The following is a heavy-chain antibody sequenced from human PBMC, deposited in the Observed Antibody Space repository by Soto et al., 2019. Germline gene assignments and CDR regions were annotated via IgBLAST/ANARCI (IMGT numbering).Heavy chain of an antibody. CDR2: ISGSGGSK. Sequence: EVQLVESGGGLVQPGGSLRLSCAASGFTFNSYAMSQVRQAPGKGLEWVSGISGSGGSKYYADSVKGRFTISRDNSKNTLQLQMNRLTAEDTDIYDCAKETTAVDTFWRGYYFDYWGQGTLVTVSS. CDR1: GFTFNSYA. D-gene: IGHD5-18*01. J-gene: IGHJ4*02. V-gene: IGHV3-23*04. CDR3: AKETTAVDTFWRGYYFDY.